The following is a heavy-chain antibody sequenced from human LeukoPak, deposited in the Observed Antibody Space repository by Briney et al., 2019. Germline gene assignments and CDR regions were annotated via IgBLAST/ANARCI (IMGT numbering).Heavy chain of an antibody. CDR3: ARHKGRWFGEPHDAFDI. V-gene: IGHV4-38-2*01. J-gene: IGHJ3*02. CDR2: IYHSGST. Sequence: PSETLSLTCAVSGYSISSGYYWGWIRQPPGKGLEWIGRIYHSGSTYYNPSLKSRVTISVDTSKNQFSLKLSSVTAADTAVYYCARHKGRWFGEPHDAFDIWGQGTMVTVSS. D-gene: IGHD3-10*01. CDR1: GYSISSGYY.